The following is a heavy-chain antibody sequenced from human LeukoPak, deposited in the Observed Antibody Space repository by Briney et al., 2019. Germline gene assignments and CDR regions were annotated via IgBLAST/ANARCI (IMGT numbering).Heavy chain of an antibody. CDR2: IWYGGSNK. Sequence: PGGSLRLSCAASGFTFSSYGMHWVRQAPGKGLEWVAVIWYGGSNKYYADSVKGRFTISRDNSKNTLYLQMNSLRAEDTAVYYCAKDQGGVSSKGFDYWGQGTLVTVSS. J-gene: IGHJ4*02. V-gene: IGHV3-30*02. CDR1: GFTFSSYG. D-gene: IGHD4-11*01. CDR3: AKDQGGVSSKGFDY.